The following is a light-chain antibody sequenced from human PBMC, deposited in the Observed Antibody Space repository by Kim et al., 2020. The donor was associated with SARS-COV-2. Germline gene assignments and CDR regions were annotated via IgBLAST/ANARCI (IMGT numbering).Light chain of an antibody. CDR1: SGDVGGHNY. J-gene: IGLJ3*02. V-gene: IGLV2-14*03. CDR3: SSYTSSTTLWV. CDR2: DVS. Sequence: QSALTQPASVSGSPGQSITISCTGTSGDVGGHNYVSWFQQHPGKAPKVLIYDVSNRPSGVSNRFSGSKSGNTASLTVSGLQPEDEADYYCSSYTSSTTLWVFGGGTQLTVL.